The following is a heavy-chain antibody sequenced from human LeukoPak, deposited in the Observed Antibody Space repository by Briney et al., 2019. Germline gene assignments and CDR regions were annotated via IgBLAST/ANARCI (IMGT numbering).Heavy chain of an antibody. CDR3: ARVGWQSAFDI. V-gene: IGHV4-31*03. CDR1: GGPISSGGYY. J-gene: IGHJ3*02. CDR2: IYYSGST. Sequence: KPSQTLSLTCTVSGGPISSGGYYWSWIRQHPGKGLEWIGYIYYSGSTYYNPSLKSRVTISVDTSKNQFSLKLSSVTAADTAVYYCARVGWQSAFDIWGQGTMVTVSS. D-gene: IGHD2-15*01.